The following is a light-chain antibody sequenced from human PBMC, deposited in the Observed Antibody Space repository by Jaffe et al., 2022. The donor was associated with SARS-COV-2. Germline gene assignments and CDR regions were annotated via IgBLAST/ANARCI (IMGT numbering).Light chain of an antibody. Sequence: EIVMTQSPATLSVSPGERATLSCRASQSVSSNLAWYQQKPGQAPRLLIYGASTRATGIPARFSGSGSGTEFTLTISSLQSEDFAVYNCQQYNKSPLTFGGGTKVEIK. V-gene: IGKV3-15*01. CDR2: GAS. J-gene: IGKJ4*01. CDR3: QQYNKSPLT. CDR1: QSVSSN.